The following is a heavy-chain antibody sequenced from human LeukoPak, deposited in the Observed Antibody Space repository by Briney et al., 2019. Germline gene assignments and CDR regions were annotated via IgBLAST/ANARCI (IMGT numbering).Heavy chain of an antibody. CDR1: GFTFSSYS. D-gene: IGHD2-21*02. CDR3: ASRSTYNCGGDCYLFDY. J-gene: IGHJ4*02. Sequence: GGSLRLSCAASGFTFSSYSMNWVRQAPGKGLEWVSSISSSSSYIYYADSVKGRFTISRDNAKNSLYLQMNSLTAADTAVYYCASRSTYNCGGDCYLFDYWGQGTLVTVSS. V-gene: IGHV3-21*01. CDR2: ISSSSSYI.